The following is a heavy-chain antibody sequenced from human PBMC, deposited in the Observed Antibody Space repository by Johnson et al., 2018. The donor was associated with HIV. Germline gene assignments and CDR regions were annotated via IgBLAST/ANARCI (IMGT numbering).Heavy chain of an antibody. Sequence: VQLVESGGTLVKPGGSLSLSCAASGFTFINAWMTWVRQSPGKGLEWVGRIKSDTDGGRIDYAAPVKGRFSISRDDSKNMLYLQMNSLKIEDTAVYFCTAEAAIHLWLIDAFDIWGQGTMVTVSS. CDR1: GFTFINAW. CDR3: TAEAAIHLWLIDAFDI. J-gene: IGHJ3*02. CDR2: IKSDTDGGRI. D-gene: IGHD5-18*01. V-gene: IGHV3-15*02.